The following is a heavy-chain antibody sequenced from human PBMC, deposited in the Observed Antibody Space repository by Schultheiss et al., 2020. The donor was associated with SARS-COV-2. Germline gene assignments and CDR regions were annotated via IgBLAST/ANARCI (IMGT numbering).Heavy chain of an antibody. J-gene: IGHJ6*02. CDR2: IIPILDTA. Sequence: SVKVSCKASGGTFSSYGISWVRQAPGQGLEWMGGIIPILDTANYAQKFQGRVTITADESTSTAYVELSSLRSEDTAVYYCAREEWSVAPYVGYYYGMDVWGQGTTVTVSS. CDR1: GGTFSSYG. V-gene: IGHV1-69*13. D-gene: IGHD3-3*01. CDR3: AREEWSVAPYVGYYYGMDV.